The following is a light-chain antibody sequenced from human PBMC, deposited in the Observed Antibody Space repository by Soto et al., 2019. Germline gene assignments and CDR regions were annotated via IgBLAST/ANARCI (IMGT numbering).Light chain of an antibody. J-gene: IGLJ1*01. CDR1: SSDVGGYNY. Sequence: QSARIQPASVSGSTGQSITISGTGTSSDVGGYNYGSWYQQHPGKVTKLMIYDVSNRPSGDSNRFSGSKSDYTASLTISGIQAEEEADYYCSSYTSRSTHLYVSGAGTKVTDL. V-gene: IGLV2-14*01. CDR2: DVS. CDR3: SSYTSRSTHLYV.